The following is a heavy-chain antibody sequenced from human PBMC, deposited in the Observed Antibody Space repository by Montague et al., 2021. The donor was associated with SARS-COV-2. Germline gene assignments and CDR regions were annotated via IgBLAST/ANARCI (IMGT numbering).Heavy chain of an antibody. D-gene: IGHD6-19*01. Sequence: TLSLTCSVSGASISSVNDYWTWIRQPAGKGLEWIGHISTSGSSSYNPSLKSRVTIILDTSKQQFSLELTSVTAADTAVYYCARDRRGMAMAGRAYYYYYMDDWGKGTPVTVSS. V-gene: IGHV4-61*09. J-gene: IGHJ6*03. CDR1: GASISSVNDY. CDR2: ISTSGSS. CDR3: ARDRRGMAMAGRAYYYYYMDD.